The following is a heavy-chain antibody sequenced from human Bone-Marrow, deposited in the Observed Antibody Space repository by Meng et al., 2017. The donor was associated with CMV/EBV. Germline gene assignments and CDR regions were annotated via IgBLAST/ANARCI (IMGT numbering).Heavy chain of an antibody. J-gene: IGHJ2*01. CDR2: INHSGGT. CDR3: TRRRWSGPRHTWYIDL. D-gene: IGHD3-3*01. CDR1: GGSFSGYY. V-gene: IGHV4-34*01. Sequence: SETLSLTCAVVGGSFSGYYWSWVRQPPEKGLEWIGEINHSGGTDYNPSFESRVTISIDTSKNQSSLKLTSVTAADTSIYYCTRRRWSGPRHTWYIDLWGRGTPVTVSS.